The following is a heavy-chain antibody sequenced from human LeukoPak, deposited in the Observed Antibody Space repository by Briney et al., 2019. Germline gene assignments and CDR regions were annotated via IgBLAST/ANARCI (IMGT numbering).Heavy chain of an antibody. CDR1: GFTFSNYA. D-gene: IGHD4-17*01. J-gene: IGHJ4*02. Sequence: GGSLRLSCSASGFTFSNYAIHWVRQAPGRGLEWVSVIYAGGSTYYADFVKGRFTVSRDNSKNTLYLQMNSLRAEDTAVYYCARLDTTATHFDYWGQGTLVTVSS. CDR2: IYAGGST. CDR3: ARLDTTATHFDY. V-gene: IGHV3-66*01.